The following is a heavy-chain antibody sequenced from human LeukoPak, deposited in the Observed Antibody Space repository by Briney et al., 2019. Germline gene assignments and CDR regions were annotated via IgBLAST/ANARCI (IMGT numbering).Heavy chain of an antibody. CDR3: ARSAYWAFDY. Sequence: GGSLRLSCAASGFTFSSYEMNWVRQAPGKGLEWVSDISSSGSTIYYADSVKGRFTISRDNAKNSLYLQMNSLRAEDTAVYYCARSAYWAFDYWGQGTLVTVSS. J-gene: IGHJ4*02. V-gene: IGHV3-48*03. CDR1: GFTFSSYE. D-gene: IGHD2-8*02. CDR2: ISSSGSTI.